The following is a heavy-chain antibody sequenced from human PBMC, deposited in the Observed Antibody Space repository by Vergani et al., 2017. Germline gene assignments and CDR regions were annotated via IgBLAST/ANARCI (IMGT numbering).Heavy chain of an antibody. V-gene: IGHV1-2*02. CDR3: ARSGYDILTGYYNLDFDY. CDR1: GYTFTGYY. J-gene: IGHJ4*02. CDR2: INPNSGGT. Sequence: QVQLVQSGAEVKKPGASVKVSCKASGYTFTGYYMHWVRQAPGQGLEWMGWINPNSGGTNYAQKFQGRVTMTRDTSISTAYMELSRLRSDDTAVYYCARSGYDILTGYYNLDFDYWGQGTLVTVSS. D-gene: IGHD3-9*01.